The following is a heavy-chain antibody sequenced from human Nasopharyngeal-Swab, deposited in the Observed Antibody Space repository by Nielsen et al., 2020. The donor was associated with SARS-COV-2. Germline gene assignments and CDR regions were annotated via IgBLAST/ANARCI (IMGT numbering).Heavy chain of an antibody. J-gene: IGHJ4*02. CDR1: GCTFTSYG. V-gene: IGHV1-18*01. CDR2: ISAYNGNT. Sequence: ASVKISCKASGCTFTSYGISWVRQAPGQGLEWMGWISAYNGNTNYAQKLQGRVTMTTDTSTSTAYMELRSLRSDDTAVYYCARDTYDFWSGYYDTFSYFDYWGQGTLVTVSS. D-gene: IGHD3-3*01. CDR3: ARDTYDFWSGYYDTFSYFDY.